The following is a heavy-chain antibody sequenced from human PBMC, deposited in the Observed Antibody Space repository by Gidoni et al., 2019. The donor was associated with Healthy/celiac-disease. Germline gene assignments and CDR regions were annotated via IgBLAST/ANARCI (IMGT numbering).Heavy chain of an antibody. J-gene: IGHJ6*02. Sequence: SVKGRFTISRDNAKNTLYLQMNSLRAEDTAVYYCARVAPTTYGGKDPAEYYYYGMDVWGQGTTVTVSS. V-gene: IGHV3-74*01. CDR3: ARVAPTTYGGKDPAEYYYYGMDV. D-gene: IGHD2-15*01.